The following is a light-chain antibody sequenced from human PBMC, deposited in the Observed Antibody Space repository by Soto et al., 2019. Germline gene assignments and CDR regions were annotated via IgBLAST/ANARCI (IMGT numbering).Light chain of an antibody. CDR1: SRHSSYA. Sequence: QLVLTQSPSASASLGASVKLTCTLSSRHSSYAIAWHQQQPEKGPRYLMKLDSDGSHTKGDAIPDRFSGSSSGAERYLTISSLQSEDEADYYCQTWGTGIHVVFGGGTKFTVL. V-gene: IGLV4-69*01. J-gene: IGLJ2*01. CDR3: QTWGTGIHVV. CDR2: LDSDGSH.